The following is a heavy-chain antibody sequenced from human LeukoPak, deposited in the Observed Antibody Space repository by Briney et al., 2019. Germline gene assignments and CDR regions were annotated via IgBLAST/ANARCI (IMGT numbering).Heavy chain of an antibody. D-gene: IGHD3-16*02. Sequence: GGSLRLSCAASGFTFSSYSMNWVRQAPGKGLEWVSSISSSSSYIYYADSVKGRFTISRDNAKNSLYLQMNSLRAEDTAVYYCARDSGDYVWGSYRHDAFDIWGQGTMVTVSS. V-gene: IGHV3-21*01. CDR2: ISSSSSYI. J-gene: IGHJ3*02. CDR1: GFTFSSYS. CDR3: ARDSGDYVWGSYRHDAFDI.